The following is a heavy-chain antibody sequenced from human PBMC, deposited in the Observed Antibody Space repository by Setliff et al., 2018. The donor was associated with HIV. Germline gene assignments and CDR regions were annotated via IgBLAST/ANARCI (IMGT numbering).Heavy chain of an antibody. CDR1: GGSISSYY. CDR2: IFSSGTT. D-gene: IGHD2-15*01. Sequence: PSEILSLTCSVSGGSISSYYWNWIRQPAGKGLEWIGRIFSSGTTNYNPSLQSRITMSVDTSKNQFSLKLNSVTAADTAVHYCAREGWSDHYYYYMDVWDKGTTVTVSS. J-gene: IGHJ6*03. CDR3: AREGWSDHYYYYMDV. V-gene: IGHV4-4*07.